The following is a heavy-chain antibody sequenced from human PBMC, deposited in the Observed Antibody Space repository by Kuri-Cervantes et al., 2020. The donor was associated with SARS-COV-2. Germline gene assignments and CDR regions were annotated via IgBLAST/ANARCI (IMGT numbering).Heavy chain of an antibody. J-gene: IGHJ4*02. CDR2: IYYSGST. CDR1: GGSISSSSYY. Sequence: SETLSLTCTVSGGSISSSSYYWGWIRQPPGKGLEWIGSIYYSGSTYYNPSLKSRVTISVDTSKNQFSLKLRSVTAADTAVYYCARGGSVYYDSGVNRFYDYWGQGTLVTCYS. D-gene: IGHD3-22*01. V-gene: IGHV4-39*07. CDR3: ARGGSVYYDSGVNRFYDY.